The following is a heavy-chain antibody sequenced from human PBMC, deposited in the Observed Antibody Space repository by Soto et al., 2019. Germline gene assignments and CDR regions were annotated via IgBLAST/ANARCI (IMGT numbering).Heavy chain of an antibody. D-gene: IGHD1-26*01. J-gene: IGHJ6*02. CDR3: ATADRSYYHYNDMDV. V-gene: IGHV1-24*01. Sequence: GASVKVSCKVSGYTLTELSMHWVRQAPGEGLEWMGGFDLEDGETIYAQRFQGRVTMTEETSTDTAYMELSSLRSEDTAVYYCATADRSYYHYNDMDVWGQGTTVTVSS. CDR1: GYTLTELS. CDR2: FDLEDGET.